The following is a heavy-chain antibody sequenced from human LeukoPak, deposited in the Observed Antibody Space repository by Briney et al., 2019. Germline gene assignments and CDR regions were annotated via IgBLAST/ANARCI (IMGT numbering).Heavy chain of an antibody. V-gene: IGHV1-2*02. D-gene: IGHD6-19*01. J-gene: IGHJ5*02. CDR2: INPNSGGT. CDR1: GYTFTGYY. CDR3: ARVVSGWSPEDGWFDP. Sequence: GASVKVSCKASGYTFTGYYMHWVRQAPGQGLEWMGWINPNSGGTNYAQKFQGRVTMTRDTSISTAYMELSRLRSDDTAVYYCARVVSGWSPEDGWFDPWGQGTLVTVSS.